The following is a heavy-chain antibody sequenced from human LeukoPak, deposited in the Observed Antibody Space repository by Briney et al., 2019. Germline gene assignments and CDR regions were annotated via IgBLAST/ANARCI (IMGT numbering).Heavy chain of an antibody. CDR1: GYSFTNYW. V-gene: IGHV5-51*01. CDR3: ARKSSPLWFGELLSHDFDY. Sequence: GESLQISCNGSGYSFTNYWIGWVRQMPGKGLEWMGAIYPGDSDTRYSPYFQGQVTISADKSISTAYLQWSSLKASDTAMYYCARKSSPLWFGELLSHDFDYWGQGTLVSVS. CDR2: IYPGDSDT. J-gene: IGHJ4*02. D-gene: IGHD3-10*01.